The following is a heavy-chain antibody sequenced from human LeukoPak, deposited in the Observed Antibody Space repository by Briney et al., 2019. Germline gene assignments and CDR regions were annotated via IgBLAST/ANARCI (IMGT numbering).Heavy chain of an antibody. V-gene: IGHV3-21*01. J-gene: IGHJ3*02. CDR3: ARDLLRVNDDAFDI. CDR2: ISSSSYI. D-gene: IGHD4-17*01. CDR1: GFTFSSYS. Sequence: PGGSLRLSCAASGFTFSSYSMNWVRQAPGKGLEWVSSISSSSYIYYADSVKGRFTIPRDNAKNSLYLQMNSLRAEDTAVYYCARDLLRVNDDAFDIWGQGTMVTVSS.